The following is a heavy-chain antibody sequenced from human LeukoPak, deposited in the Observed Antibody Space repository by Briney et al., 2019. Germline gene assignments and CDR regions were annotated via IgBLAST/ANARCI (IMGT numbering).Heavy chain of an antibody. CDR2: IHDSGST. D-gene: IGHD3-10*01. V-gene: IGHV4-39*01. CDR1: GGSISTRYYY. CDR3: ASLYFYGSGSFPNY. J-gene: IGHJ4*02. Sequence: SETLSLTCAVSGGSISTRYYYWGWIRQPPGKGLEWIGTIHDSGSTYYSPSLKSQVTISVDTSNNQFSLKLSSVTAGDAAVYYCASLYFYGSGSFPNYWGQGILVTVST.